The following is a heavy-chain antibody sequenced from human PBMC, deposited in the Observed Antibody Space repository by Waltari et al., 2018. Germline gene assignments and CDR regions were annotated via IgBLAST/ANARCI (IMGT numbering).Heavy chain of an antibody. CDR1: GGSISSYY. J-gene: IGHJ3*02. CDR2: IYYSGST. V-gene: IGHV4-59*01. Sequence: QVQLQESGPGLVKPSETLSLTCTVSGGSISSYYWSWIRQPPGKGLEWIGYIYYSGSTNYNPSLKSRVTISVDTSKNQFSLKLSSVTAADTAVYYCASWGSYQPRAFDIWGQGTMVTVSS. D-gene: IGHD3-16*02. CDR3: ASWGSYQPRAFDI.